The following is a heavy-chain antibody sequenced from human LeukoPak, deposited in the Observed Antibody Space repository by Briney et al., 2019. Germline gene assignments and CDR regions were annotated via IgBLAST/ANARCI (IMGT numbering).Heavy chain of an antibody. J-gene: IGHJ5*02. Sequence: GGSLRLSCAASGFTFSTYAMSWVRQAPGKGLEWVSGISASGGETYYADSVKGRFTISRDKSKNTLYLQMNSLRAEDTAVYYCAKDSNGDYVGGYWFDPWGQGALVTVSS. CDR1: GFTFSTYA. D-gene: IGHD3-10*02. CDR2: ISASGGET. V-gene: IGHV3-23*01. CDR3: AKDSNGDYVGGYWFDP.